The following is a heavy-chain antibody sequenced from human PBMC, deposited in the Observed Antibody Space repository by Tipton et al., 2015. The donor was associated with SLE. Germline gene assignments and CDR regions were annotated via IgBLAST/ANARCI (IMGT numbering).Heavy chain of an antibody. D-gene: IGHD3-22*01. CDR2: IYHSGST. CDR1: GYSISSGYY. J-gene: IGHJ4*02. Sequence: GLVKSSETLSLTCTVSGYSISSGYYWGWIRQPPGKGLEWIGSIYHSGSTYYNPSLKSRVTISVDTSKNQFSLNLTSVTAADTAVYYCANIVPDADSGVIPGGYWGQGTLVTVSS. V-gene: IGHV4-38-2*02. CDR3: ANIVPDADSGVIPGGY.